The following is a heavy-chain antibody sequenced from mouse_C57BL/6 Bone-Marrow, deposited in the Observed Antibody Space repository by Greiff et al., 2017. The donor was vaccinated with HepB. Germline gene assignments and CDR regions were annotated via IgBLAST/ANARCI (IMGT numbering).Heavy chain of an antibody. V-gene: IGHV1-55*01. CDR2: IYPGSGST. CDR1: GYTFTSYW. CDR3: ERCGYDHYYAMDY. J-gene: IGHJ4*01. D-gene: IGHD2-2*01. Sequence: QVQLQQPGAELVKPGASVKMSCKASGYTFTSYWITWVKQRPGQGLEWIGDIYPGSGSTNYNEKFKSKATLTVDTSSSTAYMPLSSLTSEDSAVYYCERCGYDHYYAMDYWGQGTSVTVSS.